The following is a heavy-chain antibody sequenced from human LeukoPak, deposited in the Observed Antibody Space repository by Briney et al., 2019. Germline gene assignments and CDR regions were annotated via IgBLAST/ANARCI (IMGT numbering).Heavy chain of an antibody. V-gene: IGHV4-39*01. Sequence: TSETLSLTCTVSGGSISSYYWGWIRQPPGKGLEWIGSIYYSGSTYYNPSLKSRVTISVDTSKNQFSLKLSSVTAADTAVYYCARHSGRTGGYFDYWGQGTLVTVSS. CDR3: ARHSGRTGGYFDY. CDR1: GGSISSYY. CDR2: IYYSGST. D-gene: IGHD1-26*01. J-gene: IGHJ4*02.